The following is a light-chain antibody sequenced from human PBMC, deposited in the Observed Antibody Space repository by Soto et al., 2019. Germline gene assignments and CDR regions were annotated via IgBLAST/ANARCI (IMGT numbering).Light chain of an antibody. CDR2: AAS. CDR1: QAISSY. CDR3: QQLKSYPLT. J-gene: IGKJ4*01. V-gene: IGKV1-9*01. Sequence: DIPLTQSPSFLSASVGDRVTITCRAGQAISSYLAWYQQKPGKAPNLLMYAASTLQSGVPTRFSGSGSGTEFTLTISTLQPEDFATYYCQQLKSYPLTFGGGTKVEIK.